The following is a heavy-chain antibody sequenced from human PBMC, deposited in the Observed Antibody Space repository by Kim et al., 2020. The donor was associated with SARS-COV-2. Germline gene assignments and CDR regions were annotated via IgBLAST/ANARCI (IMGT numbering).Heavy chain of an antibody. CDR1: GGSISSSSYY. Sequence: SETLSLTCTVSGGSISSSSYYWGWIRQPPGKGLEWIGSIYYSGSTYYNPSLKSRVTISVDTSKNQFSLKLSSVTAADTAVYYCARGSGWQLVHWFDPWGQGTLVTVSS. CDR2: IYYSGST. V-gene: IGHV4-39*07. CDR3: ARGSGWQLVHWFDP. D-gene: IGHD6-6*01. J-gene: IGHJ5*02.